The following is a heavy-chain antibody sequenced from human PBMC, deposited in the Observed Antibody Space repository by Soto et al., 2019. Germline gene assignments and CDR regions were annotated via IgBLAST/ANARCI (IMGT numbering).Heavy chain of an antibody. CDR1: GGSFSGYY. V-gene: IGHV4-34*10. CDR2: INLSGSP. J-gene: IGHJ4*02. Sequence: SETLSLTCAAYGGSFSGYYWSWIRQPPGKGREWVGEINLSGSPNSNPSLKSPITISEDTSKNQCALELTSVTAADTAVYFCARYQKGPFGYWGQGTLVTVSS. CDR3: ARYQKGPFGY.